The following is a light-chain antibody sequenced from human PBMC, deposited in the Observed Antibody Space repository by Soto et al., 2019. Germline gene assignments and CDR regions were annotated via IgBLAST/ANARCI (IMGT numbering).Light chain of an antibody. CDR1: QSVSSSY. CDR3: QQYRSSPPLT. CDR2: GAS. Sequence: EIVLTQSPGTLSLSPGERATLSCRTSQSVSSSYLAWYQQKPGQAPRLLIYGASSRATGIPDRFSGSGSGTDFTLTISRLEPEDVAVYYCQQYRSSPPLTFGGGTKVEIK. J-gene: IGKJ4*01. V-gene: IGKV3-20*01.